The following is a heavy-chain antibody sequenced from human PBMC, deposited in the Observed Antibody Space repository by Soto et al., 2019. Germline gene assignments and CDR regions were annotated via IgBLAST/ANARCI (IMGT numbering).Heavy chain of an antibody. J-gene: IGHJ4*02. Sequence: SETLSLTCTVSGGSISSADYYWSWIRQPPGKGLEWIGYIYYSGSTYYNPSLKSRVTIPIDTSKNQFSLKLSSVTAADTAVDYCVRVDIVIRGVIITGPFDYWGQGTLVTVSS. CDR3: VRVDIVIRGVIITGPFDY. D-gene: IGHD3-10*01. V-gene: IGHV4-30-4*01. CDR1: GGSISSADYY. CDR2: IYYSGST.